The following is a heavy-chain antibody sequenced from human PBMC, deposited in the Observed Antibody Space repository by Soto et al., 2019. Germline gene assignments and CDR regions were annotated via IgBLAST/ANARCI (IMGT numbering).Heavy chain of an antibody. CDR2: INHNGST. D-gene: IGHD3-22*01. CDR1: GGSFSNYY. V-gene: IGHV4-34*09. Sequence: SETLSLTCAIYGGSFSNYYWNWIRQPPGKGLEWMGKINHNGSTNYNPSLKSRVSMSVDTSQNQFSLILASVTAADTAVYYCARALVTDYNSRDYHYYFAMDVWGQGTSVTVSS. J-gene: IGHJ6*02. CDR3: ARALVTDYNSRDYHYYFAMDV.